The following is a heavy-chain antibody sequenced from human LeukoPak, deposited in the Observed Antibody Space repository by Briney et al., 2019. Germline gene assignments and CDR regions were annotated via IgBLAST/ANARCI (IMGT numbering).Heavy chain of an antibody. CDR3: ARDRGWQRGYFDY. J-gene: IGHJ4*02. CDR2: IYYSGST. V-gene: IGHV4-31*03. D-gene: IGHD6-19*01. CDR1: GGSISNGGYY. Sequence: SQTLSLTCTVSGGSISNGGYYWSWIRQHPGKGLEWIGYIYYSGSTYYNPSLKSRVTISVDTSKNQFSLKLSSVTAADTAVYYCARDRGWQRGYFDYWGQGTLVTVSS.